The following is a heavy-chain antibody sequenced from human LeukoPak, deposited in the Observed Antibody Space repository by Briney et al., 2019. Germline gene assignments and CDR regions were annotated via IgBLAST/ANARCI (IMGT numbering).Heavy chain of an antibody. CDR2: IKQDGTEQ. CDR1: GFTFSTYY. D-gene: IGHD3-9*01. Sequence: PGGSLRLSCAASGFTFSTYYMAWVRQAPGEGLEWVANIKQDGTEQYYGGSVRGRFTISRDNARNSLYLQLESLTVEDTAVYFCAGGFGFLTESWGQGTLVTVSS. V-gene: IGHV3-7*04. J-gene: IGHJ5*02. CDR3: AGGFGFLTES.